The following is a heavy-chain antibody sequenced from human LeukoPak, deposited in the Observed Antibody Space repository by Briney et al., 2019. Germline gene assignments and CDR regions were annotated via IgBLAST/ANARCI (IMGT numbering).Heavy chain of an antibody. CDR3: VRAPPGSSGGYFDY. V-gene: IGHV3-53*01. CDR1: RFTVSNHL. J-gene: IGHJ4*02. D-gene: IGHD2-8*02. Sequence: GGSHSLSPAASRFTVSNHLMIWVRRAAGKGGEGVSVIYIYEIEGKTYYAAPVQGRFTISRDNSRNTVYLQMNSLRAEDTAVYYCVRAPPGSSGGYFDYWGQGALVTVSS. CDR2: IYIYEIEGKT.